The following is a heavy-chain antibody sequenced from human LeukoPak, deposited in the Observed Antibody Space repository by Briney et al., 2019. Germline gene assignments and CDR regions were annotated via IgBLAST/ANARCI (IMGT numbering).Heavy chain of an antibody. CDR1: GYTFSSCD. D-gene: IGHD3-22*01. Sequence: ASEKVSCKASGYTFSSCDINWVRQATGQGLEWMGWTNLNSGNTVYAQKFQGRVTITRNTSISTAYMELSSLRSEDTAVYYCARFITMIVVVLLWGYYFDYWGQGTLVTVSS. J-gene: IGHJ4*02. CDR3: ARFITMIVVVLLWGYYFDY. V-gene: IGHV1-8*03. CDR2: TNLNSGNT.